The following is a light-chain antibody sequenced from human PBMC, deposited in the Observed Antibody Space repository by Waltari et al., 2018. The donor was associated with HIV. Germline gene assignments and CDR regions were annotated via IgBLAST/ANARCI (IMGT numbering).Light chain of an antibody. J-gene: IGLJ3*02. CDR2: SNK. CDR1: SSNIGSNY. Sequence: QSVLTQPPSASGTPGQRVTISCSGSSSNIGSNYVYWYQQRPGTTPKLLIYSNKQRPSGVPDRFSGSKSVTSASLAISGLRSEDEADYYCAAWDDSLSGWVFGGGTKLTVL. CDR3: AAWDDSLSGWV. V-gene: IGLV1-47*01.